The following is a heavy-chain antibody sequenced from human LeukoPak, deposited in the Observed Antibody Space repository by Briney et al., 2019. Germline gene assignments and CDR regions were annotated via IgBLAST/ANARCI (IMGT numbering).Heavy chain of an antibody. J-gene: IGHJ3*02. CDR3: ARELNNWNHGFGAFDI. Sequence: SETLSLTCTVSGGSISSYYWSWIRQPAGKGLEWIGRIYTSGSTNYNPSLKSRVTISVDRSKNQFSLKLSSVTAADTAVYYCARELNNWNHGFGAFDIWGQGTMVTVSS. CDR2: IYTSGST. V-gene: IGHV4-4*07. D-gene: IGHD1-14*01. CDR1: GGSISSYY.